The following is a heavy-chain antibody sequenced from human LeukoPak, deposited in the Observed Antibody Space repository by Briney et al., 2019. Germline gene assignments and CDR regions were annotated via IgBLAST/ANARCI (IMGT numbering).Heavy chain of an antibody. CDR1: GGSFSGYY. J-gene: IGHJ5*02. Sequence: SETLSLTCAVYGGSFSGYYWSWIRQPPGKGLEWIGEINHSGSTNYNPSLKSRVTISVDTSKNQSSLKLSSVTAADTAVYYCASAPSYDSSGYWAARNWFDPWGQGTLVTVSS. CDR2: INHSGST. V-gene: IGHV4-34*01. CDR3: ASAPSYDSSGYWAARNWFDP. D-gene: IGHD3-22*01.